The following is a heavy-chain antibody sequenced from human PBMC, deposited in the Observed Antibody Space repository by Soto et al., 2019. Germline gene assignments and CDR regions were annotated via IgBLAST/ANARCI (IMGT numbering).Heavy chain of an antibody. Sequence: SVKVSCKASGGTFSSYTISWVRQAPGQGLEWMGRIIPILGIANYAQKFQGRVTITADKSTSTAYMELSSLRSEDTAVYYCARDLGAVTYYYYYGMDVWGQGTTVTVSS. J-gene: IGHJ6*02. D-gene: IGHD3-16*01. V-gene: IGHV1-69*04. CDR1: GGTFSSYT. CDR3: ARDLGAVTYYYYYGMDV. CDR2: IIPILGIA.